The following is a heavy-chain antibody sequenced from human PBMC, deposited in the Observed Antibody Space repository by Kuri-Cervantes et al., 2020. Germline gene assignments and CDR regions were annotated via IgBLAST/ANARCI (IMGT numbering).Heavy chain of an antibody. CDR2: IWYDGSNK. V-gene: IGHV3-33*06. J-gene: IGHJ6*02. D-gene: IGHD4-17*01. CDR1: GFTFSSYG. CDR3: AKRNDYGDYGDHYYYYYGMDV. Sequence: GGSLRLSCAASGFTFSSYGMHWVRQAPGKGLEWVAVIWYDGSNKYYADSVKGRFTISRDNSKNTLYLQMNSLRAEDTAVYYCAKRNDYGDYGDHYYYYYGMDVWGQGTTVTVSS.